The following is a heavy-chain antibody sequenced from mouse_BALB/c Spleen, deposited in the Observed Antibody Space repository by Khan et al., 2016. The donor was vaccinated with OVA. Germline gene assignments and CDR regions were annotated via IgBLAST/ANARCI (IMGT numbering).Heavy chain of an antibody. J-gene: IGHJ1*01. D-gene: IGHD1-1*01. CDR2: INPSNGGT. CDR1: GYTFTRYY. Sequence: VQLQQSGTELVKPGASVKLSCKTSGYTFTRYYMYWVKQRPGQGLEWIGEINPSNGGTNFNEKFKSKATLTVDKLSSTAYMQLSSLTSADSAVFYCSRKDYYGSSRRYFDVWGEGTTVTVSS. CDR3: SRKDYYGSSRRYFDV. V-gene: IGHV1-53*01.